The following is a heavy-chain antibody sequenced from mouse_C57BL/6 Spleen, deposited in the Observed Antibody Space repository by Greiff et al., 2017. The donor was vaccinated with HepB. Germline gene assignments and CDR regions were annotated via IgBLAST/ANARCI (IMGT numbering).Heavy chain of an antibody. J-gene: IGHJ2*01. Sequence: VQGVESGPELVKPGASVKISCKASGYSFTSYYIHWVKQRPGQGLEWIGWIYPGSGNTKYNEKFKGKATLTADTSSSTAYMQLSSLTSEDSAVYYCAHPERYYFDYWGQGTTLTVSS. CDR2: IYPGSGNT. CDR1: GYSFTSYY. CDR3: AHPERYYFDY. V-gene: IGHV1-66*01.